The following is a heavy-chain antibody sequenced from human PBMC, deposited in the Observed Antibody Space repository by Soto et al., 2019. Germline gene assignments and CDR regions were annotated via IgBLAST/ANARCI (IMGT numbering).Heavy chain of an antibody. J-gene: IGHJ1*01. CDR1: GFTFSSYA. CDR3: AKVVKVGNYYDSSGYFGY. CDR2: ISGSGGST. V-gene: IGHV3-23*01. Sequence: AASGFTFSSYAMSWVRQAPGKGLEWVSAISGSGGSTYYADSVKGRFTISRDNSKNTLYLQMNSLRAEDTAVYYCAKVVKVGNYYDSSGYFGYWGQGTLVTVSS. D-gene: IGHD3-22*01.